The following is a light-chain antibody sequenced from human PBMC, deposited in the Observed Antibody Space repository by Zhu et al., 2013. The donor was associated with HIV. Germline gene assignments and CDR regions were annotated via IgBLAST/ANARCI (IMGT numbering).Light chain of an antibody. CDR2: GVS. J-gene: IGKJ2*01. CDR1: QSVGFY. V-gene: IGKV3-20*01. Sequence: EIVLTQSPATLSLSPGERATLSCRASQSVGFYLAWYQQNPGQAPRLLIYGVSSRATGIPDRFSGSGSGTDFTLSISRLEPEDFAVYYCQQYSSSPVTFGQGTKLEIK. CDR3: QQYSSSPVT.